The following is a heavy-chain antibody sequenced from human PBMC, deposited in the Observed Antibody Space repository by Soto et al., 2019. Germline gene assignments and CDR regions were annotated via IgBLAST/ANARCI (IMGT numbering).Heavy chain of an antibody. V-gene: IGHV3-48*01. CDR1: GFTFRTYR. CDR2: LSSSSSTI. CDR3: LVASAAY. J-gene: IGHJ4*02. D-gene: IGHD6-13*01. Sequence: SGFTFRTYRMNWVRQAPGKVLEWVSSLSSSSSTIHYADSVKGRFTISRDNAKNTVYLQMSSLTTADTAVYYCLVASAAYWGQGTQVTVSS.